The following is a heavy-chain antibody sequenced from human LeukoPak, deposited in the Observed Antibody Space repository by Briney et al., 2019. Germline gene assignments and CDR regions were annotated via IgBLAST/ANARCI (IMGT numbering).Heavy chain of an antibody. V-gene: IGHV3-30*04. D-gene: IGHD3-10*01. CDR3: ARGFMVRGVPTFDY. CDR2: ISYDGSNK. CDR1: GFTFSSYA. Sequence: GGSLRLSCAASGFTFSSYAMHWVRQAPGKGLEWVAVISYDGSNKYYADSVKGRLTISRDNSKNTLYLQMNSLRAEDTAVYYCARGFMVRGVPTFDYWGQGTLVTVSS. J-gene: IGHJ4*02.